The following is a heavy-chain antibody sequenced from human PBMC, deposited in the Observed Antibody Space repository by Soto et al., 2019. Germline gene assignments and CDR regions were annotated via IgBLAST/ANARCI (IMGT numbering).Heavy chain of an antibody. D-gene: IGHD6-19*01. CDR2: ISSSSSYI. V-gene: IGHV3-21*01. J-gene: IGHJ3*02. CDR3: ARVAVSAFDI. Sequence: EVQLVESGGGLVKPGGSLSLSCAASGFTFSSYSMNWVRQAPGKGLEWVSSISSSSSYIYYADSVKGRFTISRDNAKNSLYLQMNSLRAEDTAVYYCARVAVSAFDIWGQGTMVTVSS. CDR1: GFTFSSYS.